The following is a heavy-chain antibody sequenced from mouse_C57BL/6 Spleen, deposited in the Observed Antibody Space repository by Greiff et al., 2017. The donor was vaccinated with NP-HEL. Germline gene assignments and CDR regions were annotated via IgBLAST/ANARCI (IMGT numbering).Heavy chain of an antibody. V-gene: IGHV7-3*01. Sequence: VQLKESGGGLVQPGGSLSLSCAASGFTFTDYYMSWVRQPPGKALEWLGFIRNKANGYTTEYSASVKGRFTISRDNSQSILYLQMNALRAEDSATYYCARFYYGSSYGFAYWGQGTLVTVSA. CDR3: ARFYYGSSYGFAY. CDR1: GFTFTDYY. D-gene: IGHD1-1*01. CDR2: IRNKANGYTT. J-gene: IGHJ3*01.